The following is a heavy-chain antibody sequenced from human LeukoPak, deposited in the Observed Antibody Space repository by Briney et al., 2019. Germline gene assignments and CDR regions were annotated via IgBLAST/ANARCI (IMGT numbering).Heavy chain of an antibody. V-gene: IGHV4-59*01. CDR2: IYYSGST. J-gene: IGHJ4*02. CDR3: AREGESSSFDY. Sequence: PSETLSLTCAVYGGSFSGYYWSWIRQPPGKGLEWIGYIYYSGSTNCNPSLKSRVTISVDTSKNQFSLKLSSVTAADTAVYYCAREGESSSFDYWGQGTLVTVSS. CDR1: GGSFSGYY. D-gene: IGHD6-6*01.